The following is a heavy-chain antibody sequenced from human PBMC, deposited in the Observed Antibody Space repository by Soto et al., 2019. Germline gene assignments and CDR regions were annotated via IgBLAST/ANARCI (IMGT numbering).Heavy chain of an antibody. V-gene: IGHV3-23*01. CDR1: GFTFSSYA. Sequence: GGSLRLSCAASGFTFSSYAVSWVRQAPGKGLEWVSDISGSGGSTYYADSVKGRFTISRDNSKNTLYLQMNSLRAEDTAVYYCAKAPTVLRFLEWLSNFDYWGQGTLVTVSS. D-gene: IGHD3-3*01. CDR2: ISGSGGST. CDR3: AKAPTVLRFLEWLSNFDY. J-gene: IGHJ4*02.